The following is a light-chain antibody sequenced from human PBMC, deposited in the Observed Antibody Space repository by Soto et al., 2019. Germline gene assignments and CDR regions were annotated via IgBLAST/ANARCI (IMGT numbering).Light chain of an antibody. Sequence: IQMTQFPSSLSASVGDRVTITCRAGQTVIRYLNWYQQKPGRAPNLLIYAVSNLQSGVPSRFSGSGSGTEFTLSISALQPEDFATYYCQQSYSTLFTFGRVTKVEIK. V-gene: IGKV1-39*01. CDR3: QQSYSTLFT. CDR2: AVS. J-gene: IGKJ3*01. CDR1: QTVIRY.